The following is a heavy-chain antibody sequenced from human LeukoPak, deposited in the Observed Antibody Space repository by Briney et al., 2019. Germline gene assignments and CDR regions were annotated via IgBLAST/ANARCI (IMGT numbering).Heavy chain of an antibody. Sequence: GGSLRLSCVASGFTFTNYWMTWVRQAPGKGLEWVANMKQDGREKYYVDSVKGRFTISRDNAKNSLYLHMNSLRAEDTALYYCARGTYDGFFDYWGQGTLVTVSS. CDR2: MKQDGREK. CDR3: ARGTYDGFFDY. D-gene: IGHD3-10*01. CDR1: GFTFTNYW. J-gene: IGHJ4*02. V-gene: IGHV3-7*03.